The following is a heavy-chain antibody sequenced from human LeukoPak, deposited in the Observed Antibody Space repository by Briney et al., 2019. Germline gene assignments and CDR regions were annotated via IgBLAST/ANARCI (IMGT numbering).Heavy chain of an antibody. CDR2: IYHSGST. V-gene: IGHV4-59*01. CDR3: ARDGYSGNDGL. CDR1: GGSISSYY. D-gene: IGHD5-12*01. J-gene: IGHJ4*02. Sequence: SETLSLTCTVSGGSISSYYWSWIRQPPGKGLEWIGYIYHSGSTKYNPSLKSRVTISVDASKSQFSLKLSSVTAADTAVYYCARDGYSGNDGLWGQGTLVTVSS.